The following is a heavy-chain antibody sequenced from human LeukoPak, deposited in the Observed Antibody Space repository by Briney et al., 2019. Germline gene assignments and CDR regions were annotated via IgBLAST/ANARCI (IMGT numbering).Heavy chain of an antibody. Sequence: SVNVSFKASGGTFISYAISWVRQAPGQGLEWMGGIIPIFGTANYAQKFQGRVTITADESTSTAYMELSSLRSEDTAVYYCARGDHYYDSSGRHDAFDIWGQGTMVTVSS. CDR1: GGTFISYA. CDR2: IIPIFGTA. D-gene: IGHD3-22*01. V-gene: IGHV1-69*01. CDR3: ARGDHYYDSSGRHDAFDI. J-gene: IGHJ3*02.